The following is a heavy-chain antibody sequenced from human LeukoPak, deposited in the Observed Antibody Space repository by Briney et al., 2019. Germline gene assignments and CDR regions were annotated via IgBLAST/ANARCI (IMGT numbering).Heavy chain of an antibody. Sequence: GGSLRLSCAASGFTFSSFWVTWVRQAPGKGLEWVANINRDGSAKTYVDSVKGRFIISRDNAKNSVYLRMSSLRAEDTAVYYCATAQAAADSFWGQGTLVAVSS. V-gene: IGHV3-7*02. D-gene: IGHD6-13*01. CDR2: INRDGSAK. CDR3: ATAQAAADSF. CDR1: GFTFSSFW. J-gene: IGHJ4*02.